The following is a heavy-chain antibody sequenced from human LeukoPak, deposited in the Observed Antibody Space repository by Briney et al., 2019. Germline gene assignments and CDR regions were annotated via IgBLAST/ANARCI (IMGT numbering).Heavy chain of an antibody. V-gene: IGHV4-61*02. CDR2: IYTSGST. Sequence: PSETLSLTCTVSGGSISSGTYYWSWIRQPAGKGLEWIGRIYTSGSTNYNPSLKSRVTISVDTSKNQFSLKLSSVTAADTAVYYCARAAFSNYLSYFDYWGRGILVTVSS. J-gene: IGHJ4*02. CDR1: GGSISSGTYY. D-gene: IGHD4-11*01. CDR3: ARAAFSNYLSYFDY.